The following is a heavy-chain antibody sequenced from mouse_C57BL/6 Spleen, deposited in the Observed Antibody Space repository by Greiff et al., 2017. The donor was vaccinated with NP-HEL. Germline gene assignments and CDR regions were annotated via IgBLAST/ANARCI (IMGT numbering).Heavy chain of an antibody. CDR2: ISDGGSYT. J-gene: IGHJ2*01. D-gene: IGHD1-1*01. Sequence: DVKLVESGGGLVKPGGSLKLSCAASGFTFSSYAMSWVRQTPDKRLEWVATISDGGSYTYYPDNVKGRFTISRDNAKNNLYLQMSHLKSEDTAMYYCAREGGSGEFLYYFDYWGQGTTLTVSS. CDR3: AREGGSGEFLYYFDY. CDR1: GFTFSSYA. V-gene: IGHV5-4*01.